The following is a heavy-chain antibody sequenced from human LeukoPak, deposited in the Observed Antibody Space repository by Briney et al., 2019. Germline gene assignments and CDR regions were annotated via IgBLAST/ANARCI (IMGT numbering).Heavy chain of an antibody. CDR2: ISYNGSSM. CDR1: GFTFSSFG. D-gene: IGHD6-19*01. J-gene: IGHJ4*02. CDR3: ARDSSGWYRRVDS. V-gene: IGHV3-48*03. Sequence: GGSLRLSCAASGFTFSSFGMNWVRQAPGKGLEWVSYISYNGSSMYYADSVTGRLPISRDNDKNSLYLQMSSLRAEDTAVYYCARDSSGWYRRVDSWGQGTLVSVYS.